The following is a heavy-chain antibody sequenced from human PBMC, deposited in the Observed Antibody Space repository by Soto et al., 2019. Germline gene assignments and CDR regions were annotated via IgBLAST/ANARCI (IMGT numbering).Heavy chain of an antibody. J-gene: IGHJ6*03. V-gene: IGHV1-3*01. CDR2: INAGNGNT. Sequence: ASVKVSCKASGYTFTSYAMHWVRQAPGQRLEWMGWINAGNGNTKYSQKFHGRVTITRDTSASTAYMELSSLRSEDTAVYYCARDNLYYDFWSGYSPYYYYYYMDVWGKGTTVTVS. CDR3: ARDNLYYDFWSGYSPYYYYYYMDV. D-gene: IGHD3-3*01. CDR1: GYTFTSYA.